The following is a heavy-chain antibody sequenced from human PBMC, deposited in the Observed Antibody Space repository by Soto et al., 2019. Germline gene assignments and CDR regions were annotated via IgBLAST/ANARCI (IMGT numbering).Heavy chain of an antibody. J-gene: IGHJ6*02. V-gene: IGHV6-1*01. D-gene: IGHD6-6*01. CDR2: TYYRSKWYN. CDR1: GDSVSSNSAA. Sequence: SQTLSLTCAISGDSVSSNSAAWNWIRQSPSRGLEWLGRTYYRSKWYNDYAVSVKSRITINPDTSKNQFSLQLNSVAPEDTAVYYCARLAARPGYYYYGMDVWGQGTTVTVSS. CDR3: ARLAARPGYYYYGMDV.